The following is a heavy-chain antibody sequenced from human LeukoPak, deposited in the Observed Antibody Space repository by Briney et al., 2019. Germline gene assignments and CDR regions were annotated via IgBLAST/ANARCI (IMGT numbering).Heavy chain of an antibody. CDR3: ARMIGPYFDS. CDR1: GFTFSSYA. J-gene: IGHJ4*02. Sequence: GGSLRLSCAASGFTFSSYAMHWVRQAPGKGLEWVSYISSSSSTIYYADSVKGRFTISRDNAKNSLYLQMNSLSAEDTAVYYCARMIGPYFDSWGQGTLVTVSS. D-gene: IGHD3-22*01. V-gene: IGHV3-48*01. CDR2: ISSSSSTI.